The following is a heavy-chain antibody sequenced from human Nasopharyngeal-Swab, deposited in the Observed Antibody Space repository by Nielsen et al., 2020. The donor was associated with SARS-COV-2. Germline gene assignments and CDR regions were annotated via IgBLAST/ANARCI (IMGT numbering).Heavy chain of an antibody. CDR3: ARGNRPVAFDI. CDR2: IWYDGSNK. D-gene: IGHD2/OR15-2a*01. J-gene: IGHJ3*02. Sequence: GESLKISCAASGFTFSSYGMHWVRQAPGKGLEWVAVIWYDGSNKYYADSVKGRFTISRDNSKNTLYLQMNSLRAEDTAVYYCARGNRPVAFDIWGQGTMVTVSS. CDR1: GFTFSSYG. V-gene: IGHV3-33*01.